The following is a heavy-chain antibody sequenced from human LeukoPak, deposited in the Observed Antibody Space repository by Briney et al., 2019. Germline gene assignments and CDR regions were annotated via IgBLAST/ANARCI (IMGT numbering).Heavy chain of an antibody. CDR1: GYTLTELS. CDR2: FDPEDGET. V-gene: IGHV1-24*01. CDR3: ATSLGSGYYSFDAFDF. J-gene: IGHJ3*01. Sequence: ASVKVSCKVSGYTLTELSMHWVRQAPGKGLEWMGGFDPEDGETIYAQKFQGRVTMTEDTSTDTAYMELSSLRPQDTAVYYCATSLGSGYYSFDAFDFWGQGTMVTVSS. D-gene: IGHD3-22*01.